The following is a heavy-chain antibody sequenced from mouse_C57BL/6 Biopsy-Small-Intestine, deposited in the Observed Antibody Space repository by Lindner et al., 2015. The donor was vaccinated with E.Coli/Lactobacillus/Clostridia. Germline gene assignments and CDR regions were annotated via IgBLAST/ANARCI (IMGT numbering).Heavy chain of an antibody. Sequence: VQLQESGAELARPGASVKLSCKASGYTFTSYGISWVKQRTGQGLEWIGEIYPRSGNTYYNEKFKGKATLTADKSSSTAYMELRSLTPEDSAVYFCAREYSSGYVIAMDYWGQGTSVTVSS. D-gene: IGHD3-2*02. CDR2: IYPRSGNT. V-gene: IGHV1-81*01. CDR1: GYTFTSYG. CDR3: AREYSSGYVIAMDY. J-gene: IGHJ4*01.